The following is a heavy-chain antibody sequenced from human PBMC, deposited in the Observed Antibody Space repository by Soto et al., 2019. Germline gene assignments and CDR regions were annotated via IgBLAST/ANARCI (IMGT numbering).Heavy chain of an antibody. V-gene: IGHV1-46*01. CDR1: GYTFTSYY. CDR3: AREGIVAIERNYYFDY. D-gene: IGHD5-12*01. J-gene: IGHJ4*02. CDR2: INPSGGST. Sequence: ASVKVSCKASGYTFTSYYMHWVRQAPGQGLEWMGIINPSGGSTSYAQKFQGRVTMTRDTSTSTVYMELSSLRSEDAAVYYCAREGIVAIERNYYFDYWGQGTLVTVS.